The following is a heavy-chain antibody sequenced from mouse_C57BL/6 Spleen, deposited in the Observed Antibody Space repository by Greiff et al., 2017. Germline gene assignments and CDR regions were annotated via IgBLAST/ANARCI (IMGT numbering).Heavy chain of an antibody. CDR1: GYSFTDYN. D-gene: IGHD1-1*01. Sequence: EVHLVESGPELVKPGASVKISCKASGYSFTDYNMNWVKQSNGKSLEWIGVINPNYGTTSYNQKFKGKATLTVDQSSSTAYMQLSSLTSEDAAVYYCARVGEVYGRFAYWGQGTLVTVSA. CDR3: ARVGEVYGRFAY. J-gene: IGHJ3*01. V-gene: IGHV1-39*01. CDR2: INPNYGTT.